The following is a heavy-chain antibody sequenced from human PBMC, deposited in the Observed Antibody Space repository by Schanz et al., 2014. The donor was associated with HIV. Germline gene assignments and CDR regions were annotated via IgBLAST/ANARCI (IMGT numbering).Heavy chain of an antibody. Sequence: VQMLESGGGSVQPGRSLRLSCAASGFSFSNYGIHWVRQAPGKGLEWMAVISYDGRNKYYAESVKGRFTISRDNSKNTLYVQMKSLRAEDTAVYYCARDWNYYDTKYRGKGNYYHYYGMDVWGQGTTVTVSS. CDR3: ARDWNYYDTKYRGKGNYYHYYGMDV. CDR1: GFSFSNYG. D-gene: IGHD3-22*01. CDR2: ISYDGRNK. V-gene: IGHV3-30*03. J-gene: IGHJ6*02.